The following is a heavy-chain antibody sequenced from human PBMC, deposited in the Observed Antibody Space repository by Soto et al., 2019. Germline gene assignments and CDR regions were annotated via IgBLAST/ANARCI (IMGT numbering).Heavy chain of an antibody. CDR3: GRSVGLSYGMDV. CDR1: GYIFASYG. V-gene: IGHV1-18*01. Sequence: GASLKVSCKASGYIFASYGISWVRQAPGQGLEWMGWISAYNGNTNYAQKLQGRVTMSTDTSTSTAYMELRSLRSDDTAVYYCGRSVGLSYGMDVWGQGTTVTVSS. J-gene: IGHJ6*02. D-gene: IGHD1-26*01. CDR2: ISAYNGNT.